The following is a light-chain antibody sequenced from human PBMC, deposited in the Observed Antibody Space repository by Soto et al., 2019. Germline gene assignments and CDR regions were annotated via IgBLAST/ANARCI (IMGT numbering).Light chain of an antibody. J-gene: IGKJ4*01. Sequence: IVMTQSPVTLSLSPGDTATLSCRASQTITSNLAWYQQKPGQPPRLLIYDASTRATGLPARFSGSGSGTEFTLTISNLQSEDFAVYYCQQYSTWVTFGGGTQLEIE. V-gene: IGKV3-15*01. CDR3: QQYSTWVT. CDR1: QTITSN. CDR2: DAS.